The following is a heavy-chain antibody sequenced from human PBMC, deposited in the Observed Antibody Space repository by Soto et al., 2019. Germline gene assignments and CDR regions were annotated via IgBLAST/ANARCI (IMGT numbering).Heavy chain of an antibody. CDR1: GYTFTSYG. CDR3: ARSKSSQSPHDY. CDR2: ISAYNGST. J-gene: IGHJ4*02. V-gene: IGHV1-18*01. D-gene: IGHD3-10*01. Sequence: ASVKVSCKASGYTFTSYGISWVRQAPGQGLEWMGWISAYNGSTNYAQKLQGRVTMTTDTSTSTAYMELRSLRSDDTAVYYCARSKSSQSPHDYWGQGTLVTVSS.